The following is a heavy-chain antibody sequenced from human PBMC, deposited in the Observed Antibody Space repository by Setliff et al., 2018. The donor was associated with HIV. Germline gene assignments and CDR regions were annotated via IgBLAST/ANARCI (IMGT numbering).Heavy chain of an antibody. Sequence: ASVKVSCKASGYSFTNYAMHWVRQAPGQRLEWMGYINAGDDNTRYSEKFQARVTMTRDTSSTTAYMELSTLRSDDTALYYCARDLIRITPHGDLPFWGQGTLVTVSS. CDR1: GYSFTNYA. D-gene: IGHD2-15*01. CDR2: INAGDDNT. V-gene: IGHV1-3*01. CDR3: ARDLIRITPHGDLPF. J-gene: IGHJ4*02.